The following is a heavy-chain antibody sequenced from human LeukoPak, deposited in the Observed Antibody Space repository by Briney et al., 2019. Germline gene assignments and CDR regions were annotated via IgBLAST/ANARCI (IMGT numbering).Heavy chain of an antibody. Sequence: SETLSLTCAVYGGSFSGYYWSWIRQPPGKGLEWIGEINHSGSTNYNPSLKSRVTIPVDTSKNQFSLKLSSVTAADTAVYYCARGFYTPRWFRGNWFDPWGQGTLVTVSS. CDR1: GGSFSGYY. V-gene: IGHV4-34*01. D-gene: IGHD3-10*01. CDR2: INHSGST. J-gene: IGHJ5*02. CDR3: ARGFYTPRWFRGNWFDP.